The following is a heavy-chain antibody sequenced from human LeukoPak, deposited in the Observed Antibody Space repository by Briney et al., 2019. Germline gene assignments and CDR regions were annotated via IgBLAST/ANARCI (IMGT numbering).Heavy chain of an antibody. V-gene: IGHV3-48*01. CDR2: ITTSSSAI. D-gene: IGHD6-19*01. CDR3: ARVAIGSGWYYFDY. Sequence: PGGSLRLSCAASGFTFSNYSMNWVRQAPGKGLEWVSYITTSSSAIYYADSVKGRFTISRDNAKNSLYLQMNSLRAEDTAVYYCARVAIGSGWYYFDYWGQGTLVTVSS. J-gene: IGHJ4*02. CDR1: GFTFSNYS.